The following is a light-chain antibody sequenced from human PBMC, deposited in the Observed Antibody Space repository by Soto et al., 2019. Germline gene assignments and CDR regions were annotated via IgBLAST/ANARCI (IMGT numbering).Light chain of an antibody. CDR3: ETWYSNTHKV. J-gene: IGLJ3*02. CDR2: LDRSGSY. Sequence: QLVLTQSSSASASLGSSVKLTCILSSGHSTYIIAWHQQQPGKAPRFLMTLDRSGSYNRGSGVPYRFSGSSSGADRYLTISNLQFEDEGDYYCETWYSNTHKVFGGGTKVTVL. CDR1: SGHSTYI. V-gene: IGLV4-60*02.